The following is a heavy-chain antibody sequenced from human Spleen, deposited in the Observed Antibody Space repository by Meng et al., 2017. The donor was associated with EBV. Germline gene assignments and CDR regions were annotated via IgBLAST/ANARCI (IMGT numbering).Heavy chain of an antibody. Sequence: QVEVVESGGGGKKPGSAVKVSCKVSGGIFRSHAISWVRQAPGQGLEWMGGIIAIFGSANYAQRFQGRVTISADDSTSTVYMELSSLRSEDTAVYFCARHFGYTFGSGFDYWGQGALVTVSS. D-gene: IGHD5-18*01. J-gene: IGHJ4*02. CDR1: GGIFRSHA. V-gene: IGHV1-69*01. CDR3: ARHFGYTFGSGFDY. CDR2: IIAIFGSA.